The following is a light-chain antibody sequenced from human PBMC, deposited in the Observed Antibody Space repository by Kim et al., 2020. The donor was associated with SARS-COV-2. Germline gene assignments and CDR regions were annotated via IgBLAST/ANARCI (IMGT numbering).Light chain of an antibody. CDR2: EVS. J-gene: IGLJ1*01. Sequence: GQSVTISCTGTSSDVVSYNRVSWYQQPPGTAPKLMIYEVSNRPSGVPDRFSGSKSGNTASLTISGLQAEDEADYYCSSYTSSSARVFGTGTKVTVL. CDR3: SSYTSSSARV. CDR1: SSDVVSYNR. V-gene: IGLV2-18*02.